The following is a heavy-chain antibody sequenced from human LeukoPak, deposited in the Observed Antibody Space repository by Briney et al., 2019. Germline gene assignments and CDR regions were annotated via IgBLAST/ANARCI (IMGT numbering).Heavy chain of an antibody. D-gene: IGHD6-6*01. CDR1: GGSISSGDYY. Sequence: PSETLSLTCTVSGGSISSGDYYWSWIRQPPGKGLEWIGYIYYSGSTYYNPSLKSRVTISVDTSKNQFSLKLSSVTAADTAVYHCARLQWGSSLEGRVDYWGQGTLVTVSS. J-gene: IGHJ4*02. CDR2: IYYSGST. CDR3: ARLQWGSSLEGRVDY. V-gene: IGHV4-30-4*01.